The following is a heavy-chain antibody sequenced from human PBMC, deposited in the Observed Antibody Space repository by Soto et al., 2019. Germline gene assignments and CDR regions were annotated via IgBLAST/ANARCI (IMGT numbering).Heavy chain of an antibody. Sequence: EVHLVASGGGLGKPGGSLRLSCAASGFTFNTHAMNWVRQAPGKGLEWVASITSSSSDIYYADSVKGRFTISRDNAKNSLYLQMNSLGVEDTAVYFCAREFWDMRGTTDVYFDHWGQGTLVTVSS. D-gene: IGHD2-15*01. V-gene: IGHV3-21*01. CDR3: AREFWDMRGTTDVYFDH. CDR2: ITSSSSDI. J-gene: IGHJ4*02. CDR1: GFTFNTHA.